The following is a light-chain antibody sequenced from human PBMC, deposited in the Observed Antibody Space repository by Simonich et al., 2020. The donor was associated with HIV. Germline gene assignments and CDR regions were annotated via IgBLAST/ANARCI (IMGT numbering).Light chain of an antibody. CDR2: EAS. CDR1: QGIDNW. Sequence: DIQMTQSPSTLSAHVGDRVTITCRASQGIDNWLAWYQQKPGKAPKLLVSEASSLQSGVPSRFSGSGSGAEFTLTISSLQPDDFATYYCQQYNSYSPLTFGGGTKVEIK. V-gene: IGKV1-5*03. J-gene: IGKJ4*01. CDR3: QQYNSYSPLT.